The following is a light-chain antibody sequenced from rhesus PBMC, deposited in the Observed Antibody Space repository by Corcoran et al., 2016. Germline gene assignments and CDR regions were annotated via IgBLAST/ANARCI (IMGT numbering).Light chain of an antibody. CDR2: KVS. CDR3: MHSTTAPRT. V-gene: IGKV2S2*01. Sequence: DIVMTQTPLSLPVTPGEPASISCRSSQSLLHSNGNTYLDWYLQKPGQFPRLLIFKVSKRESGVPDSVSGGGSGTDFTLKISRVEPEDVGVYYCMHSTTAPRTFGQRTKVEIK. J-gene: IGKJ1*01. CDR1: QSLLHSNGNTY.